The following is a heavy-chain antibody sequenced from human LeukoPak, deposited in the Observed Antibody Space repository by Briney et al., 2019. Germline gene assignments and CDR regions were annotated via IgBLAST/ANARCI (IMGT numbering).Heavy chain of an antibody. Sequence: GGSLRLSCAASGFTFSDHYMDWVRQAPGKGLEWVGRTRNKANSYTTEYAASVKGRFTISRDDSKNSLYLQMNSLKTEDTAVYYCARGRGYSGYEQMFDYWGQGTLVTVSS. CDR2: TRNKANSYTT. D-gene: IGHD5-12*01. V-gene: IGHV3-72*01. J-gene: IGHJ4*02. CDR1: GFTFSDHY. CDR3: ARGRGYSGYEQMFDY.